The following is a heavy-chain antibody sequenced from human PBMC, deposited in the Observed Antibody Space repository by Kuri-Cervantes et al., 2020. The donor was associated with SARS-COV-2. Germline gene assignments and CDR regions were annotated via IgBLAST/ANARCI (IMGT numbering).Heavy chain of an antibody. D-gene: IGHD3-22*01. Sequence: SETLSLTCTVSGGSISSHYWSWIRQPPGKGLEWIGYIYYSGSTNYNPSLKSRVTISVDTSKNQFSLKLTSVTAADTAMYYCARDPSYYYDSSGFWFAFDIWGQGKMVTVSS. CDR3: ARDPSYYYDSSGFWFAFDI. CDR2: IYYSGST. V-gene: IGHV4-59*11. J-gene: IGHJ3*02. CDR1: GGSISSHY.